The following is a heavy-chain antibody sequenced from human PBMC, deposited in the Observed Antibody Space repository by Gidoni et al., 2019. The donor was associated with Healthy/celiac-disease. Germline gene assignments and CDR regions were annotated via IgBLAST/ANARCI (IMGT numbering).Heavy chain of an antibody. CDR2: ISGDGGST. V-gene: IGHV3-43*02. CDR3: AKLPANDYGDYYDAFDT. D-gene: IGHD4-17*01. J-gene: IGHJ3*02. CDR1: GFTFSDYA. Sequence: EVQLVASGGGVVQPGGYLRLSCASSGFTFSDYAMHWVRQAPGKGLECVSLISGDGGSTYYADSVKGRFTISRDNSKNSLYLKMNSLRTEDTAVYYCAKLPANDYGDYYDAFDTWGQGTMVTVSS.